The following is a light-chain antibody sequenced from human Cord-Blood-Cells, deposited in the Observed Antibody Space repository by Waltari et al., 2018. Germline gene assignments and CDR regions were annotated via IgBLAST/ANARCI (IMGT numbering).Light chain of an antibody. V-gene: IGKV3-11*01. J-gene: IGKJ4*01. CDR1: QSVSSY. Sequence: IVLTQSLATLSLSTVGRATLSCQASQSVSSYLAWYQQKPGQAPRLLIYDASNRATGIPARFSGSGSGTDFTLTISSLEPEDFAVYYCQQRSNWPPTFGGGTKVEIK. CDR3: QQRSNWPPT. CDR2: DAS.